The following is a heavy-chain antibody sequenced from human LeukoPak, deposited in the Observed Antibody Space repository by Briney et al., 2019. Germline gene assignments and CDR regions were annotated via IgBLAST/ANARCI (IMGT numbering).Heavy chain of an antibody. D-gene: IGHD3-16*02. CDR2: ISYDGSNK. J-gene: IGHJ3*02. CDR1: GFTFSDCA. V-gene: IGHV3-30-3*01. CDR3: AREGEVSTGDAFDI. Sequence: GGSLRLSCAASGFTFSDCAMTWVRQAPGKGLEWVAVISYDGSNKYYADSVKGRFTISRDNSKNTLYLQMNSLRAEDTAVYYCAREGEVSTGDAFDIWGQGTMVTVSS.